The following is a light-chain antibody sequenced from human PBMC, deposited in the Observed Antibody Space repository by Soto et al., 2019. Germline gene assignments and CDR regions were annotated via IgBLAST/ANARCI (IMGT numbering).Light chain of an antibody. CDR1: QGISSY. Sequence: IWMTQSPSLLSASTGDRFTISCLMSQGISSYLAWYQQKPGKAPELLIYAASTLQSGVTSRFSGSGSGTDFTLTISCLQSEDFATYYCQPYYSFPLTVGPGAKVEIK. CDR2: AAS. CDR3: QPYYSFPLT. J-gene: IGKJ1*01. V-gene: IGKV1D-8*01.